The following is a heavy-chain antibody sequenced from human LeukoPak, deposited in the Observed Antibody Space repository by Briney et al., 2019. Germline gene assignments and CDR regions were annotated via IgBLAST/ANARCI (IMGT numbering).Heavy chain of an antibody. Sequence: GGSLRLSCAASGLTFSSHGMLWVRQAPGKGLEWVALIWYDGSNKYYADSVKGRFTIPRDNSKNMLYLQMNSLRAEDTAVYYCARLKGSYFDCWGQGTLVTVSS. CDR1: GLTFSSHG. CDR3: ARLKGSYFDC. V-gene: IGHV3-33*01. CDR2: IWYDGSNK. D-gene: IGHD2-15*01. J-gene: IGHJ4*02.